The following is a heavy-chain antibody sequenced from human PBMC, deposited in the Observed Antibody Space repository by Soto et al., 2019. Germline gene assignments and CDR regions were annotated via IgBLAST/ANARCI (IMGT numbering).Heavy chain of an antibody. D-gene: IGHD3-22*01. V-gene: IGHV3-23*01. Sequence: EVHLLESGGGLEQPGGSLRLSCAASGFVFGTYAMSWVRQAPGKGLEWVSTITGNGGSTYYPDYMRGRFAISRDNSQNTVYLQIKSLRAEHTAVHSCATEVSFDSTGYSSLKAFDFWGQGTLVTVSS. CDR1: GFVFGTYA. CDR2: ITGNGGST. J-gene: IGHJ3*01. CDR3: ATEVSFDSTGYSSLKAFDF.